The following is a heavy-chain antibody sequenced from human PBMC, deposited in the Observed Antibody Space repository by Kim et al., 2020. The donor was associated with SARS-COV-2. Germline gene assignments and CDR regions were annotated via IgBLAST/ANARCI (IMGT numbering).Heavy chain of an antibody. V-gene: IGHV3-23*01. D-gene: IGHD5-12*01. J-gene: IGHJ6*02. Sequence: GGSLRLSCAASGFTFSSYAMSWVHQAPGKGLEWVSAISGSGGSTYYADSVKGRFTISRDNSKNTLYLQMNSLRAEDTAVYYCAKPQGSRHLYSGYDPQLSNWDHSHYGMDVWGQGTTVTVSS. CDR3: AKPQGSRHLYSGYDPQLSNWDHSHYGMDV. CDR2: ISGSGGST. CDR1: GFTFSSYA.